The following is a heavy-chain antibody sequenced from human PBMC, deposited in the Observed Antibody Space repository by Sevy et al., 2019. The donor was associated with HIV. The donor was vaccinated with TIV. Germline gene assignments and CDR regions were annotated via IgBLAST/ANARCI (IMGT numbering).Heavy chain of an antibody. Sequence: GGSLRLSCAASGFTFSSYSMNWVRQAPGKGLEWVSYISSSSSTIYYADSVKGRFTISRDNAKNSLYLQMNSLRDEDTAVYYGARDTEFGGEVSIAAAGHYYYGMDVWGQGTTVTVSS. CDR1: GFTFSSYS. CDR2: ISSSSSTI. D-gene: IGHD6-13*01. J-gene: IGHJ6*02. V-gene: IGHV3-48*02. CDR3: ARDTEFGGEVSIAAAGHYYYGMDV.